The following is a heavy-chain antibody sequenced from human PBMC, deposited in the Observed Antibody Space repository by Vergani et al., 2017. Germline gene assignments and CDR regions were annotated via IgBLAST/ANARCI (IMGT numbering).Heavy chain of an antibody. CDR2: ISGSGVSA. Sequence: EVQLLESGGGLVQPGGSLRLTCAASEFTFSNYAMNWVRQAPGKGLEWVSGISGSGVSAYYTDSVKGRFTISRDNAKNSLYLQMNSLRAEDTAVYYCARGGQRWLQLIGDWGQGTLVTVSS. CDR3: ARGGQRWLQLIGD. J-gene: IGHJ4*02. CDR1: EFTFSNYA. V-gene: IGHV3-23*01. D-gene: IGHD5-24*01.